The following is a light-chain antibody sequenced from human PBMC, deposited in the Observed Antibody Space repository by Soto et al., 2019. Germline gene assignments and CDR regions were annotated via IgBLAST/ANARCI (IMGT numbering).Light chain of an antibody. V-gene: IGLV1-40*01. CDR3: QSFDSRLRVV. CDR2: GNV. Sequence: QSVLTQPPSVSGAPGQRVTISCTGSSSNIGAGYDVHWYQHLPGTAPKLLFYGNVNRPSGVPARFSASKSGTSASLDITGLQAEDEADYYCQSFDSRLRVVFGGGTKLTVL. J-gene: IGLJ2*01. CDR1: SSNIGAGYD.